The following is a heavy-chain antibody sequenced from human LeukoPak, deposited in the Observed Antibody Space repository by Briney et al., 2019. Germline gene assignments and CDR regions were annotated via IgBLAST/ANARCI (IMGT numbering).Heavy chain of an antibody. D-gene: IGHD4-11*01. Sequence: GGSLRLSCAASGFTVSSNYMSWVRQAPGKGLEWVSVIYSGGSTYYADSVKGRFTISRDNSKNTLYLQMNSLRAEDTAVYYCARDLSNYYYYYMDVWGQRDHGHRLL. CDR1: GFTVSSNY. CDR2: IYSGGST. J-gene: IGHJ6*03. V-gene: IGHV3-53*01. CDR3: ARDLSNYYYYYMDV.